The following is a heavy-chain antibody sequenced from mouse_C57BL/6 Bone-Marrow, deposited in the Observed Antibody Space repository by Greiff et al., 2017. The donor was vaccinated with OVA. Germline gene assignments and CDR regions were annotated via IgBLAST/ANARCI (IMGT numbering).Heavy chain of an antibody. V-gene: IGHV5-12*01. Sequence: EVKLVESGGGLVQPGGSLTLSCAASGFTFSDYYMYWVRQTPEKRLEWVAYISNGGGSTYYPDTVKGRFTISRDNAKNTLYLQMSRLKSEDTAMYYCARHWDNYAIDYWGQGTSVTVSS. J-gene: IGHJ4*01. CDR2: ISNGGGST. CDR1: GFTFSDYY. D-gene: IGHD4-1*01. CDR3: ARHWDNYAIDY.